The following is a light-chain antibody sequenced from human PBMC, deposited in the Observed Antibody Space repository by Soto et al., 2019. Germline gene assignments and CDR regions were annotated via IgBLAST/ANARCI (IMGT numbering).Light chain of an antibody. Sequence: QLVLTQSPSASASLGASVKLTCTLSSGHSSYAIAWHQKQPGKGPRYLMDLNNDGSHTKGDGIPDRFSGSSSGADRYLIISSLQSEDEADYYCSSYTSTSSPVLFGGGTKLTVL. CDR2: LNNDGSH. J-gene: IGLJ2*01. CDR3: SSYTSTSSPVL. CDR1: SGHSSYA. V-gene: IGLV4-69*01.